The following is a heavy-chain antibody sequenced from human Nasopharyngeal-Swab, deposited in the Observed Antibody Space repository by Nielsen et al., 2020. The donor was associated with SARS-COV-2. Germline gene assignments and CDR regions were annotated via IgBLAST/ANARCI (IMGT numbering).Heavy chain of an antibody. Sequence: SETLSLTCTVSGGSVSSGSYYWSWIRQPPGKGLEWIGYIYYSGSTNYNPSLKSRVTISVDTSKNQLSLKLSSVTAADTAVYYCARDNTVVTSEGVDIWGQGTMVTVSS. CDR2: IYYSGST. CDR3: ARDNTVVTSEGVDI. J-gene: IGHJ3*02. CDR1: GGSVSSGSYY. V-gene: IGHV4-61*01. D-gene: IGHD4-23*01.